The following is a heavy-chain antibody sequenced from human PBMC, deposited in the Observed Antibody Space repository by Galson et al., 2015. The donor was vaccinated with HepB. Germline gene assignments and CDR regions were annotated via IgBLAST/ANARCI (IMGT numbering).Heavy chain of an antibody. D-gene: IGHD3-16*01. CDR2: IYPGDSDT. J-gene: IGHJ3*02. CDR1: GYSFTSYW. V-gene: IGHV5-51*01. CDR3: TITDPGGRFDI. Sequence: QSGAEVKKPGESLKISCKSSGYSFTSYWIAWVRQMPGKGLEWVGIIYPGDSDTRYSQSFQGQVTISADRSISTAYLQWSSLKASDTAMYYCTITDPGGRFDIWGQGTMVTVSS.